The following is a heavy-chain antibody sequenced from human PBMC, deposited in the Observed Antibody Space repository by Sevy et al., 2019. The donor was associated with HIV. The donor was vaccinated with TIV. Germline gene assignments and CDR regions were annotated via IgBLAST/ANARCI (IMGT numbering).Heavy chain of an antibody. D-gene: IGHD2-15*01. CDR1: GYTFTGYY. J-gene: IGHJ4*02. Sequence: ASVKVSCKASGYTFTGYYMHWVRQAPGQGLEWMGWINPNSGGTNYAQKFQGRVTMTRDTSISTAYMELSRLRSDDTAVYYCARGIKRGYRSGGSCYPVIDSDYWGQGTLVTVSS. V-gene: IGHV1-2*02. CDR3: ARGIKRGYRSGGSCYPVIDSDY. CDR2: INPNSGGT.